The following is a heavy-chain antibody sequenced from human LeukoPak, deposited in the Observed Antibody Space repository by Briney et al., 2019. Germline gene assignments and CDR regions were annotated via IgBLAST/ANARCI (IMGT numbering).Heavy chain of an antibody. Sequence: ASVTVSCKASGHTFTSYGISWVRQAPGQGLEWMGWISAYNGNTNYAQKLQGRVTMTTDTSTSTAYMELRSLRSDDTAVYYCARDHNCGGDCFLEYFQHWGQGTLVTVSS. D-gene: IGHD2-21*02. CDR3: ARDHNCGGDCFLEYFQH. CDR2: ISAYNGNT. V-gene: IGHV1-18*01. J-gene: IGHJ1*01. CDR1: GHTFTSYG.